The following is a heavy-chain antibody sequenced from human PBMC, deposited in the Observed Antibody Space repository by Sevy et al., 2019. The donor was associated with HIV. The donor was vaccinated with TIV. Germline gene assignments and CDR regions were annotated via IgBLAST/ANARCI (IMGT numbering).Heavy chain of an antibody. CDR1: GFTFNSYG. D-gene: IGHD4-17*01. Sequence: GGSLRLSCATSGFTFNSYGMHWVRQAPGKGLEWVAPIWFDGSNKYYADSVKGRFTISRDIVKNTLHLQMNSLRAEDTAVYYCARDLEFYDYGDYGPAFTPDYWGQGTLVTVSS. CDR2: IWFDGSNK. V-gene: IGHV3-33*01. CDR3: ARDLEFYDYGDYGPAFTPDY. J-gene: IGHJ4*02.